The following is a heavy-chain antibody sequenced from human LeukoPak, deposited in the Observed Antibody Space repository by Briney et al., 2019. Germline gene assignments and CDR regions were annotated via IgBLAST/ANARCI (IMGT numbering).Heavy chain of an antibody. CDR2: IYYSGST. V-gene: IGHV4-59*01. CDR3: ARDALDGYNGY. D-gene: IGHD5-24*01. CDR1: GGSISSYY. J-gene: IGHJ4*02. Sequence: SETLSLTCTVSGGSISSYYWSWIRQPPGKGLEWIGYIYYSGSTDYNPSLKSRVTISVDTSKNQFSLKLSSVTAADTAVYYCARDALDGYNGYWGQGTLVTVSS.